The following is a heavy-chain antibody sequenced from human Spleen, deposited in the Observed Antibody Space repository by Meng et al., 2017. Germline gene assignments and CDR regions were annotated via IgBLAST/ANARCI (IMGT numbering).Heavy chain of an antibody. CDR2: IIPLFGTA. D-gene: IGHD6-13*01. V-gene: IGHV1-69*01. CDR1: GGTFSTYG. Sequence: VQLVQSGGVVKESWSSVKVSCKASGGTFSTYGFSWGRQAPGDGLEWMGGIIPLFGTANYAQKFQGRVAITADASTNTAYMELSSLRSEDTAVYYCAREGSSSSLNYWGQGTLVTVSS. J-gene: IGHJ4*02. CDR3: AREGSSSSLNY.